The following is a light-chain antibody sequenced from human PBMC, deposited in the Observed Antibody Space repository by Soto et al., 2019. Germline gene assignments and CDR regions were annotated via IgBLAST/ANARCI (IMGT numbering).Light chain of an antibody. J-gene: IGKJ4*01. CDR3: QQYYRTPLT. CDR2: WAS. CDR1: QSVLYSSNNKNY. V-gene: IGKV4-1*01. Sequence: DIVMTQSPDSLTVSLGERATINCRSSQSVLYSSNNKNYLAWYQHKPGQPPKLLIYWASTRDSGVPDRFSGSGSGTDFTLTISSLQAEDVAVYYCQQYYRTPLTFGGGTKVEIK.